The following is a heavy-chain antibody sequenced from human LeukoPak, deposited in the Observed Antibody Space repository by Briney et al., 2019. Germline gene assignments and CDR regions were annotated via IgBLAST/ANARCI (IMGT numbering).Heavy chain of an antibody. J-gene: IGHJ4*02. CDR1: GGSFSGYY. CDR2: INHSGST. Sequence: SETLSLTCAVYGGSFSGYYWSSIRQPPGKGLEWIGEINHSGSTNYNPSLKSRVTISVDTSKNQFSLKLSSVTAADTAVYYCSYDYVWGTYRRPGDYWGQGTPVTVSS. V-gene: IGHV4-34*01. CDR3: SYDYVWGTYRRPGDY. D-gene: IGHD3-16*02.